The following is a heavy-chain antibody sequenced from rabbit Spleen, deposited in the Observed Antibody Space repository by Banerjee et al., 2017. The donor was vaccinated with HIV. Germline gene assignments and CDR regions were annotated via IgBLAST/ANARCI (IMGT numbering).Heavy chain of an antibody. CDR3: VRDQARMLDL. CDR1: GFDFSHYG. CDR2: IDPVFSST. V-gene: IGHV1S47*01. D-gene: IGHD6-1*01. Sequence: QEQVVESGGGLVQPGGSLKLSCKASGFDFSHYGVSWVRQAPGKGLEWIGYIDPVFSSTHYASWVNGRFTISSHNAQNTLYLQLNSLTAADTATYFCVRDQARMLDLWGQGTLVT. J-gene: IGHJ3*01.